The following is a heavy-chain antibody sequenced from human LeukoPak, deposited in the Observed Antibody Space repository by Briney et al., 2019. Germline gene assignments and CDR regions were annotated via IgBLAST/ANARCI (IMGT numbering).Heavy chain of an antibody. Sequence: SETLSLTCTVSGGSISSGDYYWSWTRQPPGKGLEWIGYIYYSGSTFYNPSLKSRITISVDTSKKRFSLKLSSVTAADTAVYYCARVRRGTMVRGVSGWFDPWGQGTLVTVSS. J-gene: IGHJ5*02. D-gene: IGHD3-10*01. CDR1: GGSISSGDYY. CDR2: IYYSGST. V-gene: IGHV4-30-4*01. CDR3: ARVRRGTMVRGVSGWFDP.